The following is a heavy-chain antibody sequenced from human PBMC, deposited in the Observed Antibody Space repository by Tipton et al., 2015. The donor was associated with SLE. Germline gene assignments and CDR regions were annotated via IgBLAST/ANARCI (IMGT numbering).Heavy chain of an antibody. CDR3: ARAPHDYGDNEAFDI. CDR1: GGSISSYY. J-gene: IGHJ3*02. D-gene: IGHD4-17*01. V-gene: IGHV4-39*07. Sequence: TLSLTCTVSGGSISSYYWGWIRQPPGKGLEWIGSIYYSGSTYYNPSLKSRVTISVDTSKNQFSLKLSSVTAADTAVYYCARAPHDYGDNEAFDIWGQGTMVTVSS. CDR2: IYYSGST.